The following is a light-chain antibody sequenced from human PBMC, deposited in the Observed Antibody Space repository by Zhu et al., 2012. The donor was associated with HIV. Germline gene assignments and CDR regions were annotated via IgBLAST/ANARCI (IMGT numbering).Light chain of an antibody. V-gene: IGKV3-20*01. J-gene: IGKJ1*01. CDR2: GAS. Sequence: LVLTQSPGTLSLSPEERATLSCRASQSVSSSYLAWYQQKPGQAPRLLIYGASSRATGIADRFSGSGSGTDFSLTIRRLDPEDFAVYYCQQYGTAPWTFGQGTKVEIK. CDR3: QQYGTAPWT. CDR1: QSVSSSY.